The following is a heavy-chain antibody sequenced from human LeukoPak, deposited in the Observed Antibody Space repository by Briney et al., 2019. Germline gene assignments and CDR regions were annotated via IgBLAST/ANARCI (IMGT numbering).Heavy chain of an antibody. V-gene: IGHV3-23*01. D-gene: IGHD6-19*01. J-gene: IGHJ4*02. CDR3: AKAPSRAGNGWYQIDY. Sequence: GGSLRLSCAASGFTFSSYAMTWVRQAPGEGLEWVSGISGSAGSTYYADSVKGRFTISRDNSKNTLYLQVSSLRAADTAVYYCAKAPSRAGNGWYQIDYWGQGTLVTVSS. CDR1: GFTFSSYA. CDR2: ISGSAGST.